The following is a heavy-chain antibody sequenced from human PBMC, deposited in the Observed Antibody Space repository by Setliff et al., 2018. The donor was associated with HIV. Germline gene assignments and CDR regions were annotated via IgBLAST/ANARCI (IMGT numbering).Heavy chain of an antibody. D-gene: IGHD1-7*01. CDR3: LLDVPLILRTSPPL. CDR1: GEPFSNYY. Sequence: SETLSLTCTVYGEPFSNYYWSWIRQPPGKGLEWIGEIDHGGSTRYNPSLKSRITMSVDTTKNQFSLKLNTATAADTATYYCLLDVPLILRTSPPLWGQGTPVTVSS. CDR2: IDHGGST. V-gene: IGHV4-34*01. J-gene: IGHJ4*02.